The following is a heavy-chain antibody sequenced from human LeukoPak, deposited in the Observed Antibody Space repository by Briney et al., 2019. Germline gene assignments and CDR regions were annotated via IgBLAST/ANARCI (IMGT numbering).Heavy chain of an antibody. Sequence: SGTLSLTCAVSGGSISSDHWWSWVRQPQGKSLEWIGEIFHIGVTNYKPSLKSRVSMSEDNSRHQFSLNLRSVTAADTAVYFCARGGRSAFDIWGPGTKVIVSS. J-gene: IGHJ3*02. CDR2: IFHIGVT. CDR1: GGSISSDHW. CDR3: ARGGRSAFDI. V-gene: IGHV4-4*02.